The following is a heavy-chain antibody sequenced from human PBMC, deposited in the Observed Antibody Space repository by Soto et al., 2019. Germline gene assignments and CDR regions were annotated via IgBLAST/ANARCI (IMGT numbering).Heavy chain of an antibody. CDR2: ISYDGSNK. V-gene: IGHV3-30-3*01. J-gene: IGHJ6*02. D-gene: IGHD1-26*01. Sequence: GGSLRLSCAASGFTFSSYAMHWVRQAPGKGLEWVAVISYDGSNKYYGDSVKGRFTISRDNSKNTLYLQMNSLRAEDTAVYYCARDGGAGGSYYYYYGMDVWGQGTTVTVSS. CDR1: GFTFSSYA. CDR3: ARDGGAGGSYYYYYGMDV.